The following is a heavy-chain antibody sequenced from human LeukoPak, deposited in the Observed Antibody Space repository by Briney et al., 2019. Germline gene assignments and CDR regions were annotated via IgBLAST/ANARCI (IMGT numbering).Heavy chain of an antibody. V-gene: IGHV1-69*13. Sequence: GASVKVSCKASGGTFSSYAISWVRQAPGQGLEWMGGIIPIFGTANYAQKFQGRVTITADESTSTAYMELSSLRSEDTAVYYCATDRRRIMNAFDIWGQGTMVTVSS. J-gene: IGHJ3*02. CDR2: IIPIFGTA. CDR1: GGTFSSYA. CDR3: ATDRRRIMNAFDI. D-gene: IGHD3-16*01.